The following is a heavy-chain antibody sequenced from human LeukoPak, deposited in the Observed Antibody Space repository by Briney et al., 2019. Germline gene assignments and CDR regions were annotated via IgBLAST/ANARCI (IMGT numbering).Heavy chain of an antibody. Sequence: GGSLRLSCAASGFTFSSYAMSWVRQAPGKGLEWVSAISASGGSTYYADSVKGRFTISRDNSKNTLYLQMNSLRAEDTAVYNCAKDVVSTRQNFDYWGQGTLVTVSS. CDR3: AKDVVSTRQNFDY. J-gene: IGHJ4*02. V-gene: IGHV3-23*01. D-gene: IGHD5/OR15-5a*01. CDR1: GFTFSSYA. CDR2: ISASGGST.